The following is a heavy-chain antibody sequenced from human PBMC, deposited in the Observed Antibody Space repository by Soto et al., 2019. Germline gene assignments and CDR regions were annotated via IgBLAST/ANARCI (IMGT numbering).Heavy chain of an antibody. J-gene: IGHJ4*02. CDR1: GFTFTSYW. Sequence: GESLQISCKGSGFTFTSYWIAWVRQMPGKGLEWMGIIYPGDSDSSYSPSFQGQVTISADKSINTAYLHWSSLKASDTAIYYCAKHEGYCSTTTCSNVDYSGPGTRVTVSS. V-gene: IGHV5-51*01. D-gene: IGHD2-2*01. CDR2: IYPGDSDS. CDR3: AKHEGYCSTTTCSNVDY.